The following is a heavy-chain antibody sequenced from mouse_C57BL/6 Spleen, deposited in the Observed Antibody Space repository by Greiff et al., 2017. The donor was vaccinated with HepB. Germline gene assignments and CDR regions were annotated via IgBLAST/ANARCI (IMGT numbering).Heavy chain of an antibody. CDR3: ASGHYGNYGYAMDY. D-gene: IGHD2-1*01. CDR2: ISSGSSTI. Sequence: EVMLVESGGGLVKPGGSLKLSCAASGFTFSDYGMHWVRQAPEKGLEWVAYISSGSSTIYYADTVKGRFTISRDNAKNTLFLQMTSLRSEDTAMYYCASGHYGNYGYAMDYWGQGTSVTVSS. CDR1: GFTFSDYG. J-gene: IGHJ4*01. V-gene: IGHV5-17*01.